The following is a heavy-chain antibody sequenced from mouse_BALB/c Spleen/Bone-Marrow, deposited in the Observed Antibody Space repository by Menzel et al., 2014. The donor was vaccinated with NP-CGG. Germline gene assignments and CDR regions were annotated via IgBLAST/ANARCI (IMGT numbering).Heavy chain of an antibody. CDR3: ARHDGYYAMDY. D-gene: IGHD2-3*01. J-gene: IGHJ4*01. CDR1: GFTFSSYA. Sequence: EVMLVESGGGLVKPGGSLKLSCAASGFTFSSYAMSWVRQTPEKRLEWVATISSGGSYTYYPDSVKERFTISRDNAKNTLYLQMSSLRSEDTAMYYCARHDGYYAMDYWGQGTSVTVSS. CDR2: ISSGGSYT. V-gene: IGHV5-9-1*01.